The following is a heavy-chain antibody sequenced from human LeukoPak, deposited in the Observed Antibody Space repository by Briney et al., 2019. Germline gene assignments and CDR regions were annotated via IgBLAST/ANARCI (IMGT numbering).Heavy chain of an antibody. CDR3: AKGHSSSWVFDY. D-gene: IGHD6-13*01. J-gene: IGHJ4*02. CDR2: ISGSGGST. Sequence: GGSLRLSCAASGFTFSSYSMNWVRQAQGKGLEWVSAISGSGGSTYYADSVKGRFTISRDNSKNTLYLQMNSLRAEDTAVYYCAKGHSSSWVFDYWGQGTLVTVSS. V-gene: IGHV3-23*01. CDR1: GFTFSSYS.